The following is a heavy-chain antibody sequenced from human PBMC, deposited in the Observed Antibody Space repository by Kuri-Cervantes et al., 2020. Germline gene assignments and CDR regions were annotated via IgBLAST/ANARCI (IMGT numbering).Heavy chain of an antibody. CDR3: ARGRGGRAIVVITRGYYYYYMDV. Sequence: SCTVSGGSISSGDYYWSWIRRPPGKGLEWIGYIYYSGSTYYNPSLKSRVTISVDTSKNQFSLKLSSVTAADTAVYYCARGRGGRAIVVITRGYYYYYMDVWGKGTTVTDSS. V-gene: IGHV4-30-4*08. D-gene: IGHD3-22*01. J-gene: IGHJ6*03. CDR1: GGSISSGDYY. CDR2: IYYSGST.